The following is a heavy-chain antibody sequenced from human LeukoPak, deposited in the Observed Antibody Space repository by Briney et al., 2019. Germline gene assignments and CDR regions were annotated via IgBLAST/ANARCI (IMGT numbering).Heavy chain of an antibody. Sequence: SVKVSCKASGGTFSSYAISWVRQAPGQGLEWMGGIIPIFGTANYAQKFQGRVTITADESTSTAYMELSSLRSEDTAVYYCASPGVPPHYYYYYGMDVWGQGTTVIVSS. CDR2: IIPIFGTA. J-gene: IGHJ6*02. V-gene: IGHV1-69*01. D-gene: IGHD3-10*01. CDR3: ASPGVPPHYYYYYGMDV. CDR1: GGTFSSYA.